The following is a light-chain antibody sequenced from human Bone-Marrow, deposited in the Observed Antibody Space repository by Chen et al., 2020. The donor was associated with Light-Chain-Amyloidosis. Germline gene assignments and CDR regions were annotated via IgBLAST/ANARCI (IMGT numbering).Light chain of an antibody. CDR2: VAS. J-gene: IGKJ2*01. Sequence: DIQLTQSPSFLSASVGDRVTITCRASQDISGSLAWYQQKPGKAPKLLISVASTFQSGVPSKFSGSGSGTEFTLTISSLQPEDFATYYCQQVNSYPYTFGQGTKLEIK. V-gene: IGKV1-9*01. CDR3: QQVNSYPYT. CDR1: QDISGS.